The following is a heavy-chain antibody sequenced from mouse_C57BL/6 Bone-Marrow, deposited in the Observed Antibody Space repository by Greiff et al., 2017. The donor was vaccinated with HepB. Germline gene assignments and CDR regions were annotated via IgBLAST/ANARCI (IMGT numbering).Heavy chain of an antibody. CDR2: IYPRSGNT. D-gene: IGHD2-4*01. Sequence: VQLVESGAELARPGASVKLSCKASGYTFTSYGISWVKQRTGQGLEWIGEIYPRSGNTYYNEKFKGKATLPADKSSSTAYMELRSLTSEDSAVYFCARRDYDFSYWGQGTLVTVSA. V-gene: IGHV1-81*01. CDR3: ARRDYDFSY. J-gene: IGHJ3*01. CDR1: GYTFTSYG.